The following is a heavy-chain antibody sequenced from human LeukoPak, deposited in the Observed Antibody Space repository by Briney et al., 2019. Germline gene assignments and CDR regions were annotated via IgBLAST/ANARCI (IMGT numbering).Heavy chain of an antibody. D-gene: IGHD4-17*01. CDR3: ARDTAMYYFDY. Sequence: GGPLRLSCAASGFTFSSYAMHWVRQAPGKGLEWVAVISYDGSNKYYADSVKGRFTISRDNSKNTLYLQMNSLRAEDTAVYYCARDTAMYYFDYWGQGTLVTVSS. V-gene: IGHV3-30*04. J-gene: IGHJ4*02. CDR1: GFTFSSYA. CDR2: ISYDGSNK.